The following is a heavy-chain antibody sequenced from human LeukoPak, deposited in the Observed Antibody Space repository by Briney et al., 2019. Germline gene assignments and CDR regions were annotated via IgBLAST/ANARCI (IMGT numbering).Heavy chain of an antibody. CDR2: INQHGNET. Sequence: GGSLRLSCEPSGFTFSNSWMSWVRQAPGKGLEWVANINQHGNETYYVDSVKGRFTISRDNAKNSLYLQMDRLRAEVAALYYCARDYGDFWGQGTLVTVSS. V-gene: IGHV3-7*01. CDR1: GFTFSNSW. CDR3: ARDYGDF. D-gene: IGHD3-10*01. J-gene: IGHJ4*02.